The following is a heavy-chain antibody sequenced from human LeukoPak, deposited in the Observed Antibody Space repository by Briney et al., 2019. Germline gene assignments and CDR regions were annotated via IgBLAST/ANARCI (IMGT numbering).Heavy chain of an antibody. CDR2: ISYDGSNK. V-gene: IGHV3-30*18. D-gene: IGHD6-6*01. CDR1: GFTFSSYG. CDR3: AKLTLRPDYYFDY. J-gene: IGHJ4*02. Sequence: PGGSLRLPCAASGFTFSSYGMHWVRQAPGKGLEWVAVISYDGSNKYYADSVKGRFTISRGNSKNTLYLQMNSLRAEDTAVYYCAKLTLRPDYYFDYWGQGTLVTVSS.